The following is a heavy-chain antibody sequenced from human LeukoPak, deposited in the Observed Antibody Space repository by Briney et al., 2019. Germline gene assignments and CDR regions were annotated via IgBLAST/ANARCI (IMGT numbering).Heavy chain of an antibody. CDR2: ISGSGGST. CDR3: AKSPSDYFGGDC. D-gene: IGHD2-21*01. V-gene: IGHV3-23*01. CDR1: GFTFSNYN. Sequence: GGSLRLSCTASGFTFSNYNINWVRQAPGKGLEWVSAISGSGGSTYYADSVKGRFTISRDNSRNTLYLQMNSLRAEDTAVYYCAKSPSDYFGGDCWGQGTLVTVSS. J-gene: IGHJ4*02.